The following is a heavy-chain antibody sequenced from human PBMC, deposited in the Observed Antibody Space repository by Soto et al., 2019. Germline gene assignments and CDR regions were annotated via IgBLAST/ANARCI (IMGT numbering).Heavy chain of an antibody. D-gene: IGHD5-12*01. CDR3: AKDIHSGYDSLMDV. V-gene: IGHV3-9*01. J-gene: IGHJ6*03. CDR1: GFTFDDYA. CDR2: ISWNSGSI. Sequence: EVQLVESGGGLVQPGRSMRLSCAASGFTFDDYAMHWVRQAPGKGLEWVSGISWNSGSIGYADSVKGRFTISRDNAKNSLYLQMNSLRAEDTALYHCAKDIHSGYDSLMDVWGKGTTVTVSS.